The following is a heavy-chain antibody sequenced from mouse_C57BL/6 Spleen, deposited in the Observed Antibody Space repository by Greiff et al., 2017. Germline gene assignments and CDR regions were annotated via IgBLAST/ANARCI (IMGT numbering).Heavy chain of an antibody. D-gene: IGHD4-1*01. CDR1: GYAFSSYW. V-gene: IGHV1-80*01. Sequence: VQLVESGAELVKPGASVKISCKASGYAFSSYWMNWVKQRPGKGLEWIGQIYPGDGDTNYNGKFKGKATLTADKSSSTAYMQLSSLTSEDSAVYFCAREGETGTSYFDYWGQGTTLTVSS. CDR2: IYPGDGDT. J-gene: IGHJ2*01. CDR3: AREGETGTSYFDY.